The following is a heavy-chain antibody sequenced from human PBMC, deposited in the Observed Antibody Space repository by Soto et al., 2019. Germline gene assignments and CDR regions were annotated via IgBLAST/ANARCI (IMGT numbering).Heavy chain of an antibody. CDR2: IKQDGSEK. J-gene: IGHJ4*02. CDR3: ASYSGSLSFEH. Sequence: EVQLVESGGGLVQPGGSLRLSCAASGFTFSTYWMSWVRQAPRKGLEWVANIKQDGSEKHYVDSVKGRFTISRDNAQNSLSLQMNSLRAEDTAVYYCASYSGSLSFEHWGQGTLVTVSS. CDR1: GFTFSTYW. V-gene: IGHV3-7*01. D-gene: IGHD1-26*01.